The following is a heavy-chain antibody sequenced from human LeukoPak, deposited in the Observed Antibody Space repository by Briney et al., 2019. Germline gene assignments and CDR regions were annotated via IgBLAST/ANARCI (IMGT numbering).Heavy chain of an antibody. CDR2: ISYDGSNK. CDR3: ARELGIAAAPLDY. CDR1: GFTFSSYA. V-gene: IGHV3-30*04. Sequence: GGSLRLSCAASGFTFSSYAMHWVRQAPGKGLEWVAVISYDGSNKYYADSVKGRFTISRDNSKNTLYLQMNSLRAEDTAVYYCARELGIAAAPLDYWGRGTLVTVSS. D-gene: IGHD6-13*01. J-gene: IGHJ4*02.